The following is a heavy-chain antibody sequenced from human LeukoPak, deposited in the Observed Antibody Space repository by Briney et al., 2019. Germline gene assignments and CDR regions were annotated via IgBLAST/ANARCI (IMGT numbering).Heavy chain of an antibody. J-gene: IGHJ4*02. D-gene: IGHD1-26*01. CDR1: GFTFSSYE. CDR2: ISRSGTTT. V-gene: IGHV3-48*03. Sequence: GGSLRLSCAASGFTFSSYEMNWVRQAPGKGLEWVSYISRSGTTTFYADSVKGRFTISRDNAENSLYLQMNSLRAEDTAVYYCARDEVGATTEFDYWGQGTLVTVSS. CDR3: ARDEVGATTEFDY.